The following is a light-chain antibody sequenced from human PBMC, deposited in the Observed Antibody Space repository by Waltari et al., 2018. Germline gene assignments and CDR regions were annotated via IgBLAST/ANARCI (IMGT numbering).Light chain of an antibody. CDR3: AAWDDSLNGSIYV. CDR2: SNN. V-gene: IGLV1-44*01. J-gene: IGLJ1*01. Sequence: QSVLTQPPSASGTPGQRVTISCYGSSSNFGCNTVNWSAQLPGTAPKLLTYSNNQRPSGVPDRFSGSKSGTSASLAISGLQPEDEADYYCAAWDDSLNGSIYVFGTGTRVTVL. CDR1: SSNFGCNT.